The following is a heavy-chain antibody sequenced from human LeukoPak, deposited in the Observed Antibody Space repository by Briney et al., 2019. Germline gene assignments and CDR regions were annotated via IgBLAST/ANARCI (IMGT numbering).Heavy chain of an antibody. Sequence: ASVKVSCKASGYTFTSYYMHWVRQAPGQGLEWMGIINPSGGSTSYAQKFQGRVTMTRDTSTSTVYMELSSLRSEDTAVYYCARDLFAYCGGHCYSPFDYWGQGTLVTVSS. V-gene: IGHV1-46*03. D-gene: IGHD2-21*01. J-gene: IGHJ4*02. CDR3: ARDLFAYCGGHCYSPFDY. CDR2: INPSGGST. CDR1: GYTFTSYY.